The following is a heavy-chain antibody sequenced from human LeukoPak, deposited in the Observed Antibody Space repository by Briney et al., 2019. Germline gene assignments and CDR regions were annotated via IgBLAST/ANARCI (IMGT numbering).Heavy chain of an antibody. D-gene: IGHD5-12*01. CDR2: INHSGST. J-gene: IGHJ6*03. Sequence: SETLSLTCAVYGGSFSGYYWSWIRQPPGKGLEWIGEINHSGSTNYNPSLKSRVTISVDTSKNQFSLKLSSVTAADTAVYYCARLTRGGDYDFGGYYYYYYMDVWGKGTTVTISS. CDR1: GGSFSGYY. V-gene: IGHV4-34*01. CDR3: ARLTRGGDYDFGGYYYYYYMDV.